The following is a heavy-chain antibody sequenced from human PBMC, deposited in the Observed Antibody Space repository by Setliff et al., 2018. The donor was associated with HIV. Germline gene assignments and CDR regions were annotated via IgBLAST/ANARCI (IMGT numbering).Heavy chain of an antibody. Sequence: SETLSLTCTVSGGSISSGGHYWSWIRQPPGKGLEWIGYIYYSWSTNYNPSLKSRVTITVDTSKNHLSLILTSVTAADTAVYYWVRRTDYYGSGSESSFDYWGQGTLVTVSS. CDR3: VRRTDYYGSGSESSFDY. J-gene: IGHJ4*02. CDR1: GGSISSGGHY. V-gene: IGHV4-61*08. CDR2: IYYSWST. D-gene: IGHD3-10*01.